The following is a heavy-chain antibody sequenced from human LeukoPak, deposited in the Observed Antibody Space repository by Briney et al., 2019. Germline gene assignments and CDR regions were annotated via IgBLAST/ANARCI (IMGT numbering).Heavy chain of an antibody. V-gene: IGHV3-64*02. CDR1: GFTFSSYA. Sequence: GGSLRLSCAASGFTFSSYAMHSVRQAPGKGLEYVSAISSSGGSTYYADSVKGRFTISRDNSKNTLYLQMGSLRAEDMAVYYCAGSSGWYGAWFDPWGQGTLVTVSS. CDR3: AGSSGWYGAWFDP. D-gene: IGHD6-19*01. J-gene: IGHJ5*02. CDR2: ISSSGGST.